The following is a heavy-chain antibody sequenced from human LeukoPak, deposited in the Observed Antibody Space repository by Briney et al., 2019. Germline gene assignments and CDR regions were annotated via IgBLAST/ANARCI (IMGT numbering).Heavy chain of an antibody. CDR3: ARAPEWLLPYYFDY. V-gene: IGHV3-30*03. CDR1: GFTFSSYG. Sequence: GGSLRLSCAASGFTFSSYGMHWVRQAPGKGLEWVAVISYDGSNKYYADSVKGRFTISRDNSKNTLYLQMNSLRSEDTAVYYCARAPEWLLPYYFDYWGQGTLVTVSS. D-gene: IGHD3-3*01. J-gene: IGHJ4*02. CDR2: ISYDGSNK.